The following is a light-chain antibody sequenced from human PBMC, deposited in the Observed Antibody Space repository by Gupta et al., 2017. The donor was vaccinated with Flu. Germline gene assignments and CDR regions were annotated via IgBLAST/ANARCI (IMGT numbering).Light chain of an antibody. CDR2: DVS. J-gene: IGLJ2*01. CDR1: SSDVGGVNY. V-gene: IGLV2-14*01. CDR3: SSYTSSSTR. Sequence: SALTQPASVSGSPGRSINISCTGTSSDVGGVNYVSWYQQHPGKAPKLMIYDVSNRPSGVSNRFSGSKSGNSPALTISGFQAEDEADYYCSSYTSSSTRFGGGTKLTVL.